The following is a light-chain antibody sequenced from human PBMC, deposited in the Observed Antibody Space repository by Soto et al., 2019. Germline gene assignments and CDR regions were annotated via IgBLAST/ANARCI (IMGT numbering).Light chain of an antibody. CDR3: MQGSHWPPRYA. Sequence: DVVMTQSPLSLPVTLGQPASISCRSSQSLVFNDGNTFFNWFHQRPGQSPRRLIYKGYNRDSGVPDRFSGSGSATDFTLRISRVEAEDVGIYFCMQGSHWPPRYAFGQGTKLEIK. CDR2: KGY. V-gene: IGKV2-30*01. J-gene: IGKJ2*01. CDR1: QSLVFNDGNTF.